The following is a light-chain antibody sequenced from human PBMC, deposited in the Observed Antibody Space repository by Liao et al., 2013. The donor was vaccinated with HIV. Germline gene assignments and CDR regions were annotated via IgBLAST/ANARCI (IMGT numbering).Light chain of an antibody. Sequence: SYELTQPPSVSVSPGQTASITCSGDKLGDKYACWYQQKPGQAPVLVIYYDSDRPSGIPERFSGSNSGNTATLTISRVEAGDEADYYCQVWDSSSDHQGVFGTGTKVTVL. V-gene: IGLV3-1*01. J-gene: IGLJ1*01. CDR2: YDS. CDR3: QVWDSSSDHQGV. CDR1: KLGDKY.